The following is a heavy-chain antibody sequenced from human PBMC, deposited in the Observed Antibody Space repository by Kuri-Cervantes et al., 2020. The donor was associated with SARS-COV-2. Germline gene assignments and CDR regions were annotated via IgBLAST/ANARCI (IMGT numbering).Heavy chain of an antibody. CDR3: ASYERGIGWTDY. Sequence: SETLSLTCTVSGGSIRSYNYYWGWIRQPPGKGLEWIGNIYYNGRAYYNPSLESRVTISVDTSKVYLNMNSVTAADTAVYFCASYERGIGWTDYWGQGTLVTVSS. CDR2: IYYNGRA. CDR1: GGSIRSYNYY. D-gene: IGHD6-19*01. J-gene: IGHJ4*02. V-gene: IGHV4-39*01.